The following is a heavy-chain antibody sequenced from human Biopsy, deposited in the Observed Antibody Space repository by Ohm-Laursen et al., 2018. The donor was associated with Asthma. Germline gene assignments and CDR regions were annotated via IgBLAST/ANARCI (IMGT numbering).Heavy chain of an antibody. CDR3: ARHWDWGSFFDY. D-gene: IGHD7-27*01. J-gene: IGHJ4*02. CDR2: ISYTGSA. CDR1: VGSMSSSSYY. Sequence: TLSLTCTVSVGSMSSSSYYWGWIRQPPGKGLEWMGSISYTGSAYHNPSLKSRVTISVDTSKNHFSMKLSSVTAADTAVYYCARHWDWGSFFDYWGQGTPVTVSS. V-gene: IGHV4-39*01.